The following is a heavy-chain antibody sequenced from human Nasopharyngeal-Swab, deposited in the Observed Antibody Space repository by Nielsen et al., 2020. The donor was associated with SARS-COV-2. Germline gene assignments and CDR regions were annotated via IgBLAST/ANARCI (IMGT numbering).Heavy chain of an antibody. D-gene: IGHD4-17*01. V-gene: IGHV6-1*01. Sequence: SQTLSLTCAISVDSVSISSAAWNWIRQSPSRGLEWLGRTYYRSKWYNDYAVSVKSRITINPDTSKNQFSLHLNSVTPEDTAVYYCARARGAYGDYYYYYYTDVWGKGTTVTVSS. CDR2: TYYRSKWYN. CDR3: ARARGAYGDYYYYYYTDV. J-gene: IGHJ6*03. CDR1: VDSVSISSAA.